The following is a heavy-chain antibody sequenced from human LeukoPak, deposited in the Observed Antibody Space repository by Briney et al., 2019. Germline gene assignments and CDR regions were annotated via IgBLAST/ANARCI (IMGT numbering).Heavy chain of an antibody. CDR1: GFTFRTQT. Sequence: GGSLRLSCAASGFTFRTQTMNWVRQAPGKGLEWVSYMSGDSGSIFYGSTIFYADSVKGRFTISRDNSKNALYLQMNSLRAEDTAVYYCARDLDGDYESSFDYWGQGTLVTVSS. CDR3: ARDLDGDYESSFDY. J-gene: IGHJ4*02. CDR2: MSGDSGSIFYGSTI. V-gene: IGHV3-NL1*01. D-gene: IGHD4-17*01.